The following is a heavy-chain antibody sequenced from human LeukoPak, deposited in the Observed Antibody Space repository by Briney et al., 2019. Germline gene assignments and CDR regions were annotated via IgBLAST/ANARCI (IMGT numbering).Heavy chain of an antibody. Sequence: PSETLSLTCAVSGGSISSGGYSWSWIRQPPGKGLEWIGYIYHSGSTYYNPSLKSRVTISVDRSKNQFSLKLSSVTAADTAVYYCARGLRGLRSFDLWGRGTLVTVSS. CDR2: IYHSGST. CDR3: ARGLRGLRSFDL. J-gene: IGHJ2*01. CDR1: GGSISSGGYS. V-gene: IGHV4-30-2*01. D-gene: IGHD3-10*01.